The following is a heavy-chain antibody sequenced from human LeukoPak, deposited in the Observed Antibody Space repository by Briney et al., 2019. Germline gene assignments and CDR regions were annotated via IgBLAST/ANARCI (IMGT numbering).Heavy chain of an antibody. Sequence: GGSLRLSCTASGFNFGNYAMSWVRQAPGKGLEWLGFIRSKASGGAIEYDPSVDGRFTISRDDSKSIAYLQMTSLKTEDTATYFCTREVDGVSAYWGQGTLVTVSP. J-gene: IGHJ4*02. CDR3: TREVDGVSAY. D-gene: IGHD4-17*01. V-gene: IGHV3-49*04. CDR1: GFNFGNYA. CDR2: IRSKASGGAI.